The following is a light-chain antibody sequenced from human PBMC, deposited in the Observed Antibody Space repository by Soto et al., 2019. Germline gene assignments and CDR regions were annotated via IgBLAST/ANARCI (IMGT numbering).Light chain of an antibody. J-gene: IGKJ2*01. CDR1: QSVGTY. CDR2: GAS. Sequence: ETVLTQSPATLSVSPGDRATLSCRASQSVGTYLAWYQQKPGQAPRLLIYGASSRVTGIPGRFRGSGSGTEVTRTITRLQSADSAVYYCQHYINWPYTFGQGPKLEI. CDR3: QHYINWPYT. V-gene: IGKV3-15*01.